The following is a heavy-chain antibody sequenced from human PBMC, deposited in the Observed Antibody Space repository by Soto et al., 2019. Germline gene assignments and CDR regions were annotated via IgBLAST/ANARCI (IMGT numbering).Heavy chain of an antibody. V-gene: IGHV4-31*03. CDR2: IYYSGST. CDR3: ARGEIVATIYLNYFDY. J-gene: IGHJ4*02. D-gene: IGHD5-12*01. CDR1: GGSISSGGYY. Sequence: QVQLQESGPGLVKPSQTLSLTCTVSGGSISSGGYYWSWIRQHPGKGLEWIGYIYYSGSTYYNPSLKSRVTISVETSKNQFSLKLSSVSAADTTVYYCARGEIVATIYLNYFDYWGQGTLVTVSS.